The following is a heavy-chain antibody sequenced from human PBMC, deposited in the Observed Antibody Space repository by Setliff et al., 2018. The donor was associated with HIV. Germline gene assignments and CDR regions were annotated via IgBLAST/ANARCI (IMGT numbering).Heavy chain of an antibody. J-gene: IGHJ4*02. CDR3: ATVDGTRYLDY. D-gene: IGHD1-1*01. CDR1: GYYIRSGYY. CDR2: MFRTGTS. Sequence: SETLSLTCAVSGYYIRSGYYWGWIRQSPGKGLEWIGTMFRTGTSYYNPSLTSRVTISQDTSKNHFSLELTSVTAADTAVYYCATVDGTRYLDYWGQGKLVTVSS. V-gene: IGHV4-38-2*01.